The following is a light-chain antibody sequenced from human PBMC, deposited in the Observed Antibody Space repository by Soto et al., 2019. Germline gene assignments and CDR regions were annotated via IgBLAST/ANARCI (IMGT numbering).Light chain of an antibody. V-gene: IGKV3-15*01. CDR2: GPS. J-gene: IGKJ4*01. CDR3: EQYDIWPLT. Sequence: EMVMTQSPATLSVSPGESATLSCRASQSVRSNLAWYQQRPGQPPRLLIYGPSTRATGIPARFSGSGSGTEFTLTISSLQSEDFAVYYCEQYDIWPLTFGGGTKVDIK. CDR1: QSVRSN.